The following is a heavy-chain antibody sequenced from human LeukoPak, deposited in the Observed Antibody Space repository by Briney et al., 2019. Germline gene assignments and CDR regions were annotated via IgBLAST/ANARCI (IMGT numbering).Heavy chain of an antibody. CDR3: AREGYYDSSGPQFDY. CDR2: IYSGGST. D-gene: IGHD3-22*01. Sequence: GGSLRLSCAASGFTVSSNYMSWVRQAPGKGLEWVSVIYSGGSTYYADSVKGRFTISRDNSKNTLYLQMNSLRAEDTAVYYCAREGYYDSSGPQFDYWGQGTLVTVSS. V-gene: IGHV3-53*01. CDR1: GFTVSSNY. J-gene: IGHJ4*02.